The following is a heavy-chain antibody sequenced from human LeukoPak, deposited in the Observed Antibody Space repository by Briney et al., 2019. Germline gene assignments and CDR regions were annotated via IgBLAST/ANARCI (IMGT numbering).Heavy chain of an antibody. V-gene: IGHV4-39*01. J-gene: IGHJ4*02. CDR3: ARLVEMGTIGY. Sequence: PSETLSLTCPVSAGSPGSISYDWGWIRQPPGKGLEWIGSIYYSGSTYYNPSLKSRVTISVDTSKNQFSLKLSSVTAADTAVYYWARLVEMGTIGYWGQGTLVTVSS. D-gene: IGHD5-24*01. CDR1: AGSPGSISYD. CDR2: IYYSGST.